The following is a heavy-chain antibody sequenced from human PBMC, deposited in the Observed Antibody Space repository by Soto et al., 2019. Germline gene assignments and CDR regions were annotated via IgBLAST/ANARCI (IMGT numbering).Heavy chain of an antibody. CDR2: FDLEDGET. D-gene: IGHD6-13*01. CDR3: ATDLYSSSWYAWWFGP. J-gene: IGHJ5*02. V-gene: IGHV1-24*01. Sequence: ASVKVSCKVSGYTLTELSMHWVRQAPGKGLEWMGGFDLEDGETIYAQKFQGRVTMTEDTSTDTAYMELSSLRSEDTAVYYCATDLYSSSWYAWWFGPWGQGTLVTVSS. CDR1: GYTLTELS.